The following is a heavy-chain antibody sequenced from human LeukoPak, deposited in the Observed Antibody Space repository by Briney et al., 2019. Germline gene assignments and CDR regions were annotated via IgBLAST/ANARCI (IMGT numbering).Heavy chain of an antibody. CDR3: ARDMARYTGTYYYYGMDV. CDR2: IYYSGST. D-gene: IGHD3-10*01. CDR1: GGSISSGDYY. J-gene: IGHJ6*02. Sequence: SQTLSLTCTVSGGSISSGDYYWSWIRQPPGKGLEWIGYIYYSGSTYYNPSLKSRVTISVDTSKNQFSLKLSSVTAADTAVYYCARDMARYTGTYYYYGMDVWGQGTTVTVSS. V-gene: IGHV4-30-4*01.